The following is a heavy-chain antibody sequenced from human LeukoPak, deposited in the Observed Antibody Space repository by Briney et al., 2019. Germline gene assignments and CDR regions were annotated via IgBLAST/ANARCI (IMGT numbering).Heavy chain of an antibody. J-gene: IGHJ4*02. CDR1: GFSLIDYY. CDR2: ISSSGGSM. Sequence: GGSLRLSCAASGFSLIDYYMSWIRQAPGKGLEWVSYISSSGGSMYYADSVKGRFTISRDNPKNSLYLQMNSLRAEDTAVYYCARLSGDSSGYLTYWGQGTLVTVSS. V-gene: IGHV3-11*01. CDR3: ARLSGDSSGYLTY. D-gene: IGHD3-22*01.